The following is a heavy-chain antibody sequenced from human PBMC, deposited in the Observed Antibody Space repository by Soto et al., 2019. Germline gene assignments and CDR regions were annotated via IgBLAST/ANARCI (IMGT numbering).Heavy chain of an antibody. V-gene: IGHV3-15*01. CDR3: ATEGGYPGSNFYGAY. D-gene: IGHD1-26*01. Sequence: EVQLVESGGGLVEPGGSIRLSCVASGFTFTKAYMTWVRQAPGKGLEWVGRIKGSHAGGTTDYATSVKGRFTISRDDSKNTLDLQMNRLKTGDTSVFFCATEGGYPGSNFYGAYWGQGTLVTVSS. CDR2: IKGSHAGGTT. J-gene: IGHJ4*02. CDR1: GFTFTKAY.